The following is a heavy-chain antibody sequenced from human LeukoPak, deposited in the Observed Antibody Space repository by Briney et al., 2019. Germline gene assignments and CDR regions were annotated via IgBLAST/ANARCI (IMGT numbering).Heavy chain of an antibody. CDR1: GFTFTTAW. Sequence: GVSLRLSCAASGFTFTTAWMNWVRQAPGKGLEWVGRIKSKNDGGTTDYAAPVKGRFTISRDDSKNTLYLQMNSLQTDDTAVYYCTTDWGSSRYRYYWGHGTLVTVSS. J-gene: IGHJ4*01. CDR3: TTDWGSSRYRYY. D-gene: IGHD6-13*01. V-gene: IGHV3-15*01. CDR2: IKSKNDGGTT.